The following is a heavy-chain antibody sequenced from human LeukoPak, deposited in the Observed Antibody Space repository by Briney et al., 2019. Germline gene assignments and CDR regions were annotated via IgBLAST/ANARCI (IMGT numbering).Heavy chain of an antibody. CDR3: ARGGPAAGRFDY. D-gene: IGHD6-13*01. J-gene: IGHJ4*02. CDR1: GFTFSSYP. CDR2: IYSGGST. V-gene: IGHV3-66*01. Sequence: GGSLRLSCAASGFTFSSYPMNWVRQAPGKGLEWVSVIYSGGSTYYADSVKGRFTISRDNTKNTLYLQMNSLRAEDTAVYYCARGGPAAGRFDYWGQGTLVTVSS.